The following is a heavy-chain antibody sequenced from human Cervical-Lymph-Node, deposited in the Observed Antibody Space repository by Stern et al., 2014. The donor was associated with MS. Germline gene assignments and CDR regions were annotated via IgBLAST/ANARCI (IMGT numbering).Heavy chain of an antibody. J-gene: IGHJ4*02. CDR2: INGNRGVV. V-gene: IGHV1-2*02. Sequence: VQLLESGAEVQEPGASVKVSCKASGYTFTDFYLHWVRQAPGQGLEWMGWINGNRGVVAYAQKFEGRVTMTRDTSINTAHMELGSLRSDDTAVYYCARDPYYDALTGFTHHFDYWGQGALVTVSS. CDR3: ARDPYYDALTGFTHHFDY. CDR1: GYTFTDFY. D-gene: IGHD3-9*01.